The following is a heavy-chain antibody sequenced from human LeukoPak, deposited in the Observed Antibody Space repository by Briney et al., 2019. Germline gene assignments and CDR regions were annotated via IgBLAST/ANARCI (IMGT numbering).Heavy chain of an antibody. D-gene: IGHD6-6*01. V-gene: IGHV3-23*01. J-gene: IGHJ1*01. CDR3: AKDRNIAARAEYFQH. CDR2: ISGSGGST. Sequence: GGSLRLSCAASGFTFSSYSMNWVRQAPGKGLEWVSAISGSGGSTYYADSVKGRFTISRDNSKNMLYLQMNSLRAEDTAVYYCAKDRNIAARAEYFQHWGQGTLVTVSS. CDR1: GFTFSSYS.